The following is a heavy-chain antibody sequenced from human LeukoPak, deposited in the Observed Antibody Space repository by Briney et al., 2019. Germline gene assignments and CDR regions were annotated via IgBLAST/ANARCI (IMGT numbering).Heavy chain of an antibody. V-gene: IGHV4-61*02. CDR3: ARVTTGGYYNY. CDR1: GGSISSGSYY. CDR2: IYTSGST. D-gene: IGHD3-22*01. Sequence: SETLSLTCTVSGGSISSGSYYWSWLRQPAGKGLEWIGRIYTSGSTNYNPSLKSPVTISLDTSENHFSLKLSSATAADTAVYYCARVTTGGYYNYWGQGTLVTVSS. J-gene: IGHJ4*02.